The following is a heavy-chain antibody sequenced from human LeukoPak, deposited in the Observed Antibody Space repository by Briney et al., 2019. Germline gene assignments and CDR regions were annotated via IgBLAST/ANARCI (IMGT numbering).Heavy chain of an antibody. D-gene: IGHD2-15*01. CDR1: GYTFTGYY. CDR3: ARVLSPSVVVVAATLIY. CDR2: INPNSGGT. Sequence: ASVKVSCKASGYTFTGYYMHWVRQAPGQGLEWMGWINPNSGGTNYAQKFQGRVTMTRGTSISTAYMELSRLRSDGTAVYYCARVLSPSVVVVAATLIYWGQGTLVTVSS. J-gene: IGHJ4*02. V-gene: IGHV1-2*02.